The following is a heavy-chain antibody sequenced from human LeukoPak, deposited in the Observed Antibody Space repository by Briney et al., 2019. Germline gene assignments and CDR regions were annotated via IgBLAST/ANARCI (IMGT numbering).Heavy chain of an antibody. Sequence: PGGSLRLSCAASGFTFSSYSMNWVRQAPGKGLEWVSSISSSSGYIYYADSVKGRFTISRDSAKNSLYLQMNSLRAEDTAVYYCARDGVAVAGNWFDPWGQGTLVTASS. D-gene: IGHD6-19*01. J-gene: IGHJ5*02. CDR2: ISSSSGYI. V-gene: IGHV3-21*01. CDR1: GFTFSSYS. CDR3: ARDGVAVAGNWFDP.